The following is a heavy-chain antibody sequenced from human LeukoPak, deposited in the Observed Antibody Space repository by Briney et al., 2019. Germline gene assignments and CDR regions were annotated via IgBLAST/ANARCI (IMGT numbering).Heavy chain of an antibody. Sequence: ASVKVSCKASGGTFSSYAISWVRQAPGQGLEWMGWISAYNGNTNYAQKLQGRVTMTTDTSTSTAYMELRSLRSDDTAVYYCARDRSPYSSGWYYFDYWGQGTLVTVSS. J-gene: IGHJ4*02. V-gene: IGHV1-18*01. CDR2: ISAYNGNT. D-gene: IGHD6-19*01. CDR1: GGTFSSYA. CDR3: ARDRSPYSSGWYYFDY.